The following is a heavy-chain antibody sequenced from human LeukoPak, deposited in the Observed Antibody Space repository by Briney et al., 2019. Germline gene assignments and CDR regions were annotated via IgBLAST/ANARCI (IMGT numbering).Heavy chain of an antibody. J-gene: IGHJ4*02. CDR2: ITSSSGAM. CDR1: GFTFSSYT. CDR3: ARDRDMKY. V-gene: IGHV3-48*02. D-gene: IGHD3-9*01. Sequence: TGGSLRLSCAASGFTFSSYTMNWVRQAPGKGLEWVSYITSSSGAMSYADSVKGRFTISRDNAKNLLYLQMNSLRDEDTAVYYCARDRDMKYWGQGTLVTVSS.